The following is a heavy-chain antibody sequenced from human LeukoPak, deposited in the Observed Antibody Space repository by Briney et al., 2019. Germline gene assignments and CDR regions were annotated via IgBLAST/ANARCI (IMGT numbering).Heavy chain of an antibody. Sequence: SETLSLTCTVSGGSISSSSYYWGWIRQPPGKGLEWIGNIYYSGSTYYNPSLKSRVTISVDTSKNQFSLKLSSVTAADTAVYYCARVHGSSKAEFDYWGQGTLVTVSS. CDR1: GGSISSSSYY. CDR2: IYYSGST. J-gene: IGHJ4*02. CDR3: ARVHGSSKAEFDY. V-gene: IGHV4-39*07. D-gene: IGHD1-26*01.